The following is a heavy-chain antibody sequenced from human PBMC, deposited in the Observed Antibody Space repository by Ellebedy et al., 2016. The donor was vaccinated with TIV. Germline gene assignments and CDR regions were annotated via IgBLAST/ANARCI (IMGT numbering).Heavy chain of an antibody. CDR3: ARDGAYGDYAPGQYGMDV. D-gene: IGHD4-17*01. Sequence: GESLKISCAASRFSFSSYWMSWVRQPPGKGLEWVANINQVGSETYYVDSVKGRFTISRDNAQNSLHLQMNSLRVEDTAVYYCARDGAYGDYAPGQYGMDVWGQGTTVIVS. J-gene: IGHJ6*02. CDR2: INQVGSET. V-gene: IGHV3-7*03. CDR1: RFSFSSYW.